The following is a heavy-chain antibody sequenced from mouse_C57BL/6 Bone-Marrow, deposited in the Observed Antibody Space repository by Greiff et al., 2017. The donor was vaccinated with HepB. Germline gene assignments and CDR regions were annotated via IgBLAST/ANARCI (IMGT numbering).Heavy chain of an antibody. CDR2: IYPRSGNT. V-gene: IGHV1-81*01. D-gene: IGHD1-1*01. CDR1: GYTFTSYG. J-gene: IGHJ2*01. CDR3: ARELYYSRAYFDY. Sequence: VQLQESGAELARPGASVKLSCKASGYTFTSYGISWVKQRTGQGLEWIGEIYPRSGNTYYNEKFKGKATLTADKSSSTAYMELRSLTSEDSAVYFCARELYYSRAYFDYWGQVTTLTVSA.